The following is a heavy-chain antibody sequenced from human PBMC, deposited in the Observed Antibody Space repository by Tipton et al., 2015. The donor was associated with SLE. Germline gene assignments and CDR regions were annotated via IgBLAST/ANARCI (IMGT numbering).Heavy chain of an antibody. J-gene: IGHJ3*02. CDR2: IYYSGST. D-gene: IGHD2-2*01. Sequence: TLSLTCTVSGGSISSSSYYWTWIRQPPGKGLEWIGYIYYSGSTNYNPSLKSRVTISVDTSKNQFSLKLNSVTAADTAMYYCAKERGRYQLLDAFDIWGQGTMVTVSS. V-gene: IGHV4-61*01. CDR3: AKERGRYQLLDAFDI. CDR1: GGSISSSSYY.